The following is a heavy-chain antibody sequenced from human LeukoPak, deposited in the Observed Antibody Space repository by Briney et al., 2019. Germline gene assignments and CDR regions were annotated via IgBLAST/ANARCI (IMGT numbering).Heavy chain of an antibody. D-gene: IGHD3-16*01. CDR2: IYSDGST. V-gene: IGHV3-53*01. J-gene: IGHJ4*02. Sequence: PGGSLRPSCAASGFTVSSNYMSWVRQAPGKGLEWVSVIYSDGSTYYADSVKGRFTISRDNSKNTLYLQMNSLRAEDTAVYYCARDRGGARGYWGQGTLVTVSS. CDR1: GFTVSSNY. CDR3: ARDRGGARGY.